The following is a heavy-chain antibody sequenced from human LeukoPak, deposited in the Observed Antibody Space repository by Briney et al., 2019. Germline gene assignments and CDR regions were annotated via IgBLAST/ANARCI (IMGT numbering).Heavy chain of an antibody. CDR2: IWYDGSNK. J-gene: IGHJ4*02. Sequence: GGSLRLSCAASGFTFSSYGMRWVRQAPGKGLEWVAVIWYDGSNKYYADSVKGRFTISRDNSKNTLYLQMNSLRAEDTAVYYCARSTTYYYGSSGYSDFDYWGQGTLVTVSS. CDR1: GFTFSSYG. D-gene: IGHD3-22*01. CDR3: ARSTTYYYGSSGYSDFDY. V-gene: IGHV3-33*01.